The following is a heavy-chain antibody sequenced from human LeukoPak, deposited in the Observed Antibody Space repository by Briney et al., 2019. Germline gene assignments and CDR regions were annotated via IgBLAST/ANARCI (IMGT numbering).Heavy chain of an antibody. CDR3: AREVSENLDYGGNSAAFFDY. J-gene: IGHJ4*02. Sequence: ASVKVSCKASGYTFTSYGISWVRQAPGQGLEWMGWISAYNGNTNYAQKLQGRVTMTTDTSTSTAYMELRSLRSDDTAVYYCAREVSENLDYGGNSAAFFDYWGQGTLVTVSS. D-gene: IGHD4-23*01. CDR2: ISAYNGNT. V-gene: IGHV1-18*01. CDR1: GYTFTSYG.